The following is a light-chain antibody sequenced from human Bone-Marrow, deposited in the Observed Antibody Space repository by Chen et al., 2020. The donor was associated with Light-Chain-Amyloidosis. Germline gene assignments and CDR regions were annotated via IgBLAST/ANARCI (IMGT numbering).Light chain of an antibody. CDR1: QSDRHN. J-gene: IGKJ1*01. V-gene: IGKV3-15*01. CDR2: GAS. CDR3: QQYNQWPKT. Sequence: EIVMTQSPATLSVSPGERATLSCRASQSDRHNLAWYQQKPGQAPRLLIYGASTRATGIPARLSGSGSGTDFTLTISSIEAEDFAVYSCQQYNQWPKTFGRGTKVEI.